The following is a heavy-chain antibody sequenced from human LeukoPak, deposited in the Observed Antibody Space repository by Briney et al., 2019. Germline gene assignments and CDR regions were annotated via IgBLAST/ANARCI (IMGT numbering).Heavy chain of an antibody. V-gene: IGHV3-21*01. J-gene: IGHJ4*02. Sequence: GGSLRLSCAASGFTFSSYSMNWVRQAPGKGLEWVSSISSSSSYIYYADSVKGRFTISRDNAKNSLYLQMNSLRAEDTAVYYCAREGNYDFWSGSPDYWGQGTLVTVSS. CDR1: GFTFSSYS. CDR3: AREGNYDFWSGSPDY. D-gene: IGHD3-3*01. CDR2: ISSSSSYI.